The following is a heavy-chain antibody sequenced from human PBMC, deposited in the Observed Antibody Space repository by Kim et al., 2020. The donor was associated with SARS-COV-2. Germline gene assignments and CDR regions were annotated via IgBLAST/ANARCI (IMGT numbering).Heavy chain of an antibody. J-gene: IGHJ6*02. CDR3: VRETRDGMDV. D-gene: IGHD2-2*01. V-gene: IGHV3-21*06. Sequence: FVYYADSVKGRLIVSRDNGNNLLFLHMTSLRAEDTAVYYCVRETRDGMDVWGQGTAVAVSS. CDR2: FV.